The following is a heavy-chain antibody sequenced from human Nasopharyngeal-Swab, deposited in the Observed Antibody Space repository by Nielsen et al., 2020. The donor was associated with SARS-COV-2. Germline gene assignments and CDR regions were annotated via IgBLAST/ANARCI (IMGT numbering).Heavy chain of an antibody. V-gene: IGHV4-39*01. CDR2: FYYGGST. CDR3: VRRLEYGGSYY. D-gene: IGHD1-26*01. Sequence: SETLSLTCSVSGGSISTSSYYWGWIRQPPGKGLAWIGNFYYGGSTYYNSSLKSRISMAVDTSKNQFSLRLSSVTAADTAVYYCVRRLEYGGSYYWGQGTLVTVSS. J-gene: IGHJ4*02. CDR1: GGSISTSSYY.